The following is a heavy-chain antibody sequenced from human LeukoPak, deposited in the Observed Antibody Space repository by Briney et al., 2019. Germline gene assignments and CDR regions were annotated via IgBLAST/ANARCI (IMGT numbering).Heavy chain of an antibody. V-gene: IGHV3-30*03. Sequence: PGGSLRLSCAASGFTFSSYGMHWVRQAPGKGLEWVAVISYDGSNKYYADSVKGRFTISRDNSKNTLYLQMNSLRAEDTAVYYCARDANSIVVVVELPDYWGQGTLVTVSP. CDR3: ARDANSIVVVVELPDY. D-gene: IGHD2-15*01. J-gene: IGHJ4*02. CDR1: GFTFSSYG. CDR2: ISYDGSNK.